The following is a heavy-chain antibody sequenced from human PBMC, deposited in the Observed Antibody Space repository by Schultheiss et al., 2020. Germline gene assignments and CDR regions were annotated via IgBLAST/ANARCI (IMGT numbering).Heavy chain of an antibody. CDR2: IMPIFGTP. CDR1: GGTFSNHA. J-gene: IGHJ3*02. V-gene: IGHV1-69*06. Sequence: SVKVSCKASGGTFSNHALSWVRQAPGQGLEWMGGIMPIFGTPNYAQKFQGRVTITADKSTNTGYMELTSLRSEDTAVYYCARDFYGSTQDDAFDIWGQGTMVTVSS. D-gene: IGHD3-10*01. CDR3: ARDFYGSTQDDAFDI.